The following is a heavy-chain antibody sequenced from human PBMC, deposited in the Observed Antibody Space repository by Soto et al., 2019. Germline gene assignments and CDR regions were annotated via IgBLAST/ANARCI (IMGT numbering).Heavy chain of an antibody. CDR2: IYYSGST. CDR1: GGSIRSVGYY. J-gene: IGHJ4*02. Sequence: PTEILSDNCTVSGGSIRSVGYYWSWISQHPGQALEWIGYIYYSGSTYYNPCLKSRFTISVDTSKSQFSLKLSSVTAADTAVYYCASQGLAARGFDCWGKGSMVTVSS. D-gene: IGHD6-6*01. CDR3: ASQGLAARGFDC. V-gene: IGHV4-31*03.